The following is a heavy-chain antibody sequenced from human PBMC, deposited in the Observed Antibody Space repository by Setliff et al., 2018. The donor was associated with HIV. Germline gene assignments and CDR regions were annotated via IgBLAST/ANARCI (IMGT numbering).Heavy chain of an antibody. CDR1: GGSISSYY. V-gene: IGHV4-59*08. CDR2: IFYTGST. CDR3: VRQVPVPGVAVTPIDY. Sequence: PSETLSLTCTVSGGSISSYYWTWLRQFPGKGLEWIGFIFYTGSTTYNPSLNSRVTISVDTSKNQFSLKVTSVTAADTAVYYCVRQVPVPGVAVTPIDYWGQGTLVTAPQ. D-gene: IGHD3-22*01. J-gene: IGHJ4*02.